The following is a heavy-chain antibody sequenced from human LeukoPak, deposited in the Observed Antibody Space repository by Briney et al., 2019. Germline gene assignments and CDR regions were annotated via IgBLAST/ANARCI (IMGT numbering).Heavy chain of an antibody. Sequence: PGESLKISCQTSGYDFSTKWIGWVRQMPGKGLEWMGNIYPTDSITRYSPSFQGHVSISVDTSINTAYLQWASLRPSDTAMYFCARLAPDYADYWFDPWGQGALVTVSS. J-gene: IGHJ5*02. CDR1: GYDFSTKW. CDR3: ARLAPDYADYWFDP. V-gene: IGHV5-51*01. CDR2: IYPTDSIT. D-gene: IGHD4-17*01.